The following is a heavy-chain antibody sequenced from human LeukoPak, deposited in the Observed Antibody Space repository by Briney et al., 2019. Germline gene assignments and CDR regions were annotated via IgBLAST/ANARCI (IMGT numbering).Heavy chain of an antibody. V-gene: IGHV4-61*02. D-gene: IGHD3-16*01. Sequence: SQTLSLTCTVSGGSISSGSYYWSWIRQPAGKGLEWIGRIYTSGSTNYNPSLKSRVTISVDTFKNQFSLKLSSVTAADTAVYYCATYKYDYVWGNQHFDYWGQGTLVAVSS. CDR2: IYTSGST. J-gene: IGHJ4*02. CDR1: GGSISSGSYY. CDR3: ATYKYDYVWGNQHFDY.